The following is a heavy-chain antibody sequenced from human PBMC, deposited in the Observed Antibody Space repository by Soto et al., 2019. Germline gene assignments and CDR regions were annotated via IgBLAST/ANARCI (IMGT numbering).Heavy chain of an antibody. CDR2: IWYDGSNK. J-gene: IGHJ4*02. V-gene: IGHV3-33*01. Sequence: GGSLRLSCAASGFTFSSYGMHWVRQAPGKGLEWVAVIWYDGSNKYYADSVKGRFTISRDNSKNTLYLQMNSLRAEDTAVYYCARDAPYYYDSSGYYPLSYWGQGTLVTVSS. CDR3: ARDAPYYYDSSGYYPLSY. CDR1: GFTFSSYG. D-gene: IGHD3-22*01.